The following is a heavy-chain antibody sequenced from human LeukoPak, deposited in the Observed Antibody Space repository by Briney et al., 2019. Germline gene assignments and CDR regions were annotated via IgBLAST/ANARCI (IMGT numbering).Heavy chain of an antibody. CDR1: GFTFDDYA. CDR2: ILRNSGSI. V-gene: IGHV3-9*01. Sequence: PGGSLRLSCAASGFTFDDYAVHWVRQAPGKGLEWVSGILRNSGSIGYADSVKGRFTISRDDAKNSLYLQMNSLRAEDTALYYCVKDGGRDTAAAYYWGQGTLVSVSS. CDR3: VKDGGRDTAAAYY. J-gene: IGHJ4*02. D-gene: IGHD6-13*01.